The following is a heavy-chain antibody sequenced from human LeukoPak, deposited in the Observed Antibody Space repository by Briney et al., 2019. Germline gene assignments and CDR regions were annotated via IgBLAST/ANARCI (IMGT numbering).Heavy chain of an antibody. Sequence: GSLRLSCAASGFTFSSYAMSWVRQAPGKGLEWVSAISGSGGSTYYADSVKGRFTISRDNSKNTLYLQMNSLRAEDTAVYYCAKEARRYDFWSGPHYYFDYWGQGTLVTVSS. J-gene: IGHJ4*02. V-gene: IGHV3-23*01. CDR1: GFTFSSYA. CDR2: ISGSGGST. CDR3: AKEARRYDFWSGPHYYFDY. D-gene: IGHD3-3*01.